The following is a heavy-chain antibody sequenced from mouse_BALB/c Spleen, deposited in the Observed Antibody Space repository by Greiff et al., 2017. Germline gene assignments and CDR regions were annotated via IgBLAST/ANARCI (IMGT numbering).Heavy chain of an antibody. J-gene: IGHJ3*01. D-gene: IGHD1-1*01. V-gene: IGHV14-3*02. Sequence: EVKLQESGAELVKPGASVKLSCTASGFNIKDTYMHWVKQRPEQGLEWIGRIDPANGNTKYDPKFQGKATITADTSSNTAYLQLSSLTSEDTAVYYCATLYYYGSSYVPYWGQGTLVTVSA. CDR2: IDPANGNT. CDR3: ATLYYYGSSYVPY. CDR1: GFNIKDTY.